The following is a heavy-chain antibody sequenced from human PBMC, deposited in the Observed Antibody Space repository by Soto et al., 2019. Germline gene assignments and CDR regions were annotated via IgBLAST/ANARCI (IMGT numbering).Heavy chain of an antibody. V-gene: IGHV3-74*01. D-gene: IGHD3-10*01. CDR2: INSDGSST. Sequence: GGSLRLSXAASGFTFSSYWMHWVRQAPGKGLVWVSRINSDGSSTSYADSVKGRFTISRDNAKNTLYLQMNSLRAEDTAVYYCARAGPDYYYYGMDVWGQGTTVTVSS. J-gene: IGHJ6*02. CDR3: ARAGPDYYYYGMDV. CDR1: GFTFSSYW.